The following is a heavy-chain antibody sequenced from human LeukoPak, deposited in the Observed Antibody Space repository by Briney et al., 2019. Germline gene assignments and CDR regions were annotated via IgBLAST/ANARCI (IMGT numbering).Heavy chain of an antibody. CDR1: GGSISSYY. CDR2: IYYSGST. Sequence: SETLSLTCTVSGGSISSYYWSWIRQPPGKGLEWIGYIYYSGSTNYNPSLKSRVTISVDTSKNQFSLKLSSVTAADTAVYYCARASLAGPNWFDPWGQGTLVTVSS. D-gene: IGHD6-19*01. CDR3: ARASLAGPNWFDP. V-gene: IGHV4-59*01. J-gene: IGHJ5*02.